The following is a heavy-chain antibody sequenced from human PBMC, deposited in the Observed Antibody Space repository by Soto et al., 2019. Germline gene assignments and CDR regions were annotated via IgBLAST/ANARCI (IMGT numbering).Heavy chain of an antibody. CDR1: GFTFSSYG. J-gene: IGHJ6*02. CDR3: ASSSRAAPTTVSYKGHYYYGMDV. D-gene: IGHD4-4*01. Sequence: GGSLRLSCAASGFTFSSYGMHWVRQAPGKGLEWVAVIWYDGSNKYYADSVKGRFTISRDNSKNTLYLPMNSLRAEDTAEYYCASSSRAAPTTVSYKGHYYYGMDVWGQGTTVTVSS. CDR2: IWYDGSNK. V-gene: IGHV3-33*01.